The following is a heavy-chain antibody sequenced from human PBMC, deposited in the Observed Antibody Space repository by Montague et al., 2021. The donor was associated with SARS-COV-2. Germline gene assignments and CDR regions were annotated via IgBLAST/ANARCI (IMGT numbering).Heavy chain of an antibody. D-gene: IGHD2-15*01. CDR3: ARGGGYCSGGSCYYWFDP. CDR1: GDSISSYY. V-gene: IGHV4-59*01. CDR2: IYNSGTT. J-gene: IGHJ5*02. Sequence: SETLYLTCTVSGDSISSYYWNWIRQPPGKGLEWIGYIYNSGTTNYNPSVKSRVTISVDTSKNQFSPKLNSVTAADTAVYYCARGGGYCSGGSCYYWFDPWGQGTLVTVSS.